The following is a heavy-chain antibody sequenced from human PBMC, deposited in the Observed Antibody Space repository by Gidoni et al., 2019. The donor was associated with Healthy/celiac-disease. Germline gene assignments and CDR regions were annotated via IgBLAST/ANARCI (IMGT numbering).Heavy chain of an antibody. Sequence: EVQLVESGGGLVQPGGSLRLSCAASGFTFSSYSMNWVRQAPGKGLEWVSYIISSSSTIYYADSVKGRFTISRDNAKNSLYLQMNSLRAEDTAVYYCAREGFEGGSWYTYYYYGMDVWGQGTTVTVSS. CDR2: IISSSSTI. V-gene: IGHV3-48*01. J-gene: IGHJ6*02. CDR1: GFTFSSYS. CDR3: AREGFEGGSWYTYYYYGMDV. D-gene: IGHD6-13*01.